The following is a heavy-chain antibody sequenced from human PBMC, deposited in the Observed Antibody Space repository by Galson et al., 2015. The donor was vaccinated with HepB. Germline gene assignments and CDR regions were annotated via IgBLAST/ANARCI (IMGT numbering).Heavy chain of an antibody. Sequence: SLRLSCAASGFTFSSYAMHWVRQAPGKGLEWVAVISYDGSNKYYADSVKGRFTISRDNSKNTLYLQMNSLRAEDTAVYYCARGVRAVAEVVDYWGQGTLVTVSS. CDR2: ISYDGSNK. CDR3: ARGVRAVAEVVDY. CDR1: GFTFSSYA. V-gene: IGHV3-30*04. J-gene: IGHJ4*02. D-gene: IGHD6-19*01.